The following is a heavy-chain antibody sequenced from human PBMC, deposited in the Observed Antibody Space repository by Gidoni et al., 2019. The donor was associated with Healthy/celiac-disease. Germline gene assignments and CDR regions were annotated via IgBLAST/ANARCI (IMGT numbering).Heavy chain of an antibody. Sequence: EVQLVESVGALVQPGGSLRLSCAVSGITVSGNYMTWVRQAPGKGLAGVSIIDSSESTFYADAVKGRFTVSRDNSKNTRNLQMSSLRAEDTAVYYGAMVEVAIIAFDIWGQGTMVTVSS. V-gene: IGHV3-66*01. D-gene: IGHD3-22*01. J-gene: IGHJ3*02. CDR1: GITVSGNY. CDR2: IDSSEST. CDR3: AMVEVAIIAFDI.